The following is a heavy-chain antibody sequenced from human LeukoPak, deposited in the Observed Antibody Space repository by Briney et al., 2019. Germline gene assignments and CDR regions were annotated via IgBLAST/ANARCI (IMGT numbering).Heavy chain of an antibody. J-gene: IGHJ4*02. CDR2: IWYDGSNK. Sequence: GGSLRLSCAASGFTFSSYGMHWVRQAPGKGLEWVAVIWYDGSNKYYADSVKGRFTISRDNSKNTLYPQMNSLRAVDTAVYYCAKDLGSSWPDSSEYYFDYWGQGTLVTVSS. V-gene: IGHV3-33*06. D-gene: IGHD6-13*01. CDR1: GFTFSSYG. CDR3: AKDLGSSWPDSSEYYFDY.